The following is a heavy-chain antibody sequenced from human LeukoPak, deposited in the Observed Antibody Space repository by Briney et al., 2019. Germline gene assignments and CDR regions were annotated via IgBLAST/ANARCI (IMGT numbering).Heavy chain of an antibody. Sequence: PGRSLRLSCAASGFTFDDYAMHWVRQAPGKGLEWVSGISWNSGSIGYADSVKGRFTISRDNAKNSLYLQMNSLRAEDTALYYCARVRDRYNWNDFDYWGQGTLVTVSS. V-gene: IGHV3-9*01. J-gene: IGHJ4*02. CDR3: ARVRDRYNWNDFDY. D-gene: IGHD1-20*01. CDR2: ISWNSGSI. CDR1: GFTFDDYA.